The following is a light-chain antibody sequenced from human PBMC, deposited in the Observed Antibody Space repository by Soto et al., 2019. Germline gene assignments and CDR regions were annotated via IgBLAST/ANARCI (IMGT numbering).Light chain of an antibody. J-gene: IGLJ2*01. CDR2: DNS. CDR1: RSNIGAGYD. CDR3: HSYDVSLRGPA. Sequence: QSVLTQPPPLSGAPGQRVTISCTGSRSNIGAGYDVHWYQHLPGTAPKVLIFDNSNRPSGVPDRFSGSKSGTSASLAITGRQAEDEAVYYCHSYDVSLRGPAFGGGTKLTVL. V-gene: IGLV1-40*01.